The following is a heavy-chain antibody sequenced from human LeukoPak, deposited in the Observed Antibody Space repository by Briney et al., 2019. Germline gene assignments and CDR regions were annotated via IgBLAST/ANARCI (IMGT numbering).Heavy chain of an antibody. CDR1: GGSISSYY. Sequence: PSETLSLICRVSGGSISSYYWSWIRQPPGKGLEWIGYIYYSGSTNYNPSLKSRVTISVDTSKNQFSLKLSSVTAADTAVYYCASSSLSRFGVLDYWGQGTLVTVSS. V-gene: IGHV4-59*01. J-gene: IGHJ4*02. CDR2: IYYSGST. D-gene: IGHD3-10*01. CDR3: ASSSLSRFGVLDY.